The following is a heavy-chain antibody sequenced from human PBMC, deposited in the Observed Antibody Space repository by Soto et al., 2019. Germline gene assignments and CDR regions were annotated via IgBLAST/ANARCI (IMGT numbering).Heavy chain of an antibody. Sequence: QVQLVQSGAEVKKPGSSVKVSCKASGGTFSSYAISWVRQAPGQGLAWMGGIIPSFGTANYAQKFQGRVTITADEATSTAYMELSSLRAEETAGYYCARDHYYGSGPGRVWFDPWGQGTLVTVSS. CDR2: IIPSFGTA. CDR3: ARDHYYGSGPGRVWFDP. D-gene: IGHD3-10*01. V-gene: IGHV1-69*01. J-gene: IGHJ5*02. CDR1: GGTFSSYA.